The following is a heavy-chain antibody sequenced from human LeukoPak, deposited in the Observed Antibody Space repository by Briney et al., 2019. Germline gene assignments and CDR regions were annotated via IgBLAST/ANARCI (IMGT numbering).Heavy chain of an antibody. CDR2: ISSSSSYI. CDR1: GFTFGSYS. J-gene: IGHJ4*02. V-gene: IGHV3-21*01. D-gene: IGHD3-16*01. CDR3: ARDWGAEGSYFDY. Sequence: GGSLRLSCAASGFTFGSYSMNWVRQAPGKGLEWVSSISSSSSYIYYADSVEGRFTISRDNAKNSLYLQMNSLRAEDTAVYYCARDWGAEGSYFDYWGQGTLVTVSS.